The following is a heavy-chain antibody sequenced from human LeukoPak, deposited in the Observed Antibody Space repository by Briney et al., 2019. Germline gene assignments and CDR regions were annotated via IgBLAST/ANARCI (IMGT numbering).Heavy chain of an antibody. D-gene: IGHD5-18*01. V-gene: IGHV4-30-4*01. CDR2: IDYSGST. CDR1: GGSISSGDYY. Sequence: NPSQTLSLTCTVSGGSISSGDYYWSWLRQPPGKGLEWIGYIDYSGSTYYNPSLKSRVTISVDTSKNKSSLKLSSVTAADSAVYYCARAQPDPHGYSYGYTDYWGQGTLVTVSS. CDR3: ARAQPDPHGYSYGYTDY. J-gene: IGHJ4*02.